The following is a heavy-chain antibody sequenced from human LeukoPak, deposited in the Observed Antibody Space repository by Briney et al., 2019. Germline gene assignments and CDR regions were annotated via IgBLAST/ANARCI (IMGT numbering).Heavy chain of an antibody. CDR3: AKDLTYYYDSTGYYFDY. CDR2: ISGSGGTT. CDR1: GFTFSSYA. V-gene: IGHV3-23*01. J-gene: IGHJ4*02. Sequence: GGSLRLSCAASGFTFSSYAMSWIRQAPGKGLELVSGISGSGGTTYHADSVKGRFTISRDNSKNTLYLQLNSLRAEDTAIYYCAKDLTYYYDSTGYYFDYWGQGTLVTVSS. D-gene: IGHD3-22*01.